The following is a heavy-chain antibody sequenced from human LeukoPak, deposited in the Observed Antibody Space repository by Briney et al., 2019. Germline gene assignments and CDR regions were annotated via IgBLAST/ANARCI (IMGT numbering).Heavy chain of an antibody. CDR1: GFTFSSYA. CDR2: ISYDGSNK. Sequence: GRSLRLSCAASGFTFSSYAMHWVRQAPGKGLEWVAVISYDGSNKYYADSVKGRFTISRDNSKNTLYLQMNSLRAEDTAVYYCAREDGGDIVVVVAVTFDYWGQGTLVTVSS. CDR3: AREDGGDIVVVVAVTFDY. J-gene: IGHJ4*02. V-gene: IGHV3-30*04. D-gene: IGHD2-15*01.